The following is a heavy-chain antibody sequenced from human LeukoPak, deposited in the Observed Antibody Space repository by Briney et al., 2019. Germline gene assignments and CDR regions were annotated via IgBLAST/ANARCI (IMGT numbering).Heavy chain of an antibody. D-gene: IGHD3-22*01. CDR1: GYTFTSYY. CDR3: ARENYYYSSGYYNDAFHI. J-gene: IGHJ3*02. CDR2: TTLMGGRT. V-gene: IGHV1-46*01. Sequence: APVKVSCKASGYTFTSYYMHWVRQAPDQGLGRGGITTLMGGRTSYAQKFQGRVTMARDTSTSTVYMELSSLRSEDTAVYYCARENYYYSSGYYNDAFHIWRQGTMDSVSS.